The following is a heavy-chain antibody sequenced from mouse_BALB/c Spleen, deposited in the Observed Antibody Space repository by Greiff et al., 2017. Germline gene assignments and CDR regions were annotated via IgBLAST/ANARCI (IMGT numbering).Heavy chain of an antibody. J-gene: IGHJ3*01. D-gene: IGHD1-1*01. CDR2: INPYNDGT. V-gene: IGHV1-14*01. CDR1: GYTFTSYV. CDR3: ARDYGSSYEGFAY. Sequence: EVQLQQSGPELVKPGASVKMTCKASGYTFTSYVMHWVKQKPGQGLEWIGYINPYNDGTKYNEKFKGKATLTSDKSSSTAYMELSSLTSEDSAVYYCARDYGSSYEGFAYWGQGTLVTVSA.